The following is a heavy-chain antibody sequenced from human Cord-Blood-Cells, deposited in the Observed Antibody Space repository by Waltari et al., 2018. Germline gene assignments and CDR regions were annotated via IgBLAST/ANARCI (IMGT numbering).Heavy chain of an antibody. Sequence: QLQLQESGPGLVKPSETLSLTCTVSGGSISSSSYSWGWIRPPPGKGLEWIGSIYYSGSTYYNPSLKSRVTISVDTSKNQFSLKLSSVTAADTAVYYCARLRGSYYFDYWGQGTLVTVSS. D-gene: IGHD1-26*01. CDR1: GGSISSSSYS. V-gene: IGHV4-39*01. J-gene: IGHJ4*02. CDR3: ARLRGSYYFDY. CDR2: IYYSGST.